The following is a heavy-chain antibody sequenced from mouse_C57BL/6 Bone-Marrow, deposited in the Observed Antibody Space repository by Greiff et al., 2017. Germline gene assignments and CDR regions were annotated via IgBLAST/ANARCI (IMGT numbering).Heavy chain of an antibody. CDR2: IQPNSGST. V-gene: IGHV1-64*01. D-gene: IGHD1-1*01. CDR1: GYTFTSYW. Sequence: QVQLQQPGAELVKPGASVKLSCKASGYTFTSYWLHWVKQRPGQGLEWIGMIQPNSGSTNYNEKFKSKATLSVDKSSSKADMQLSSLTSEETAVYYCARLLPLYYYAMDYWGQGTSVTVSS. J-gene: IGHJ4*01. CDR3: ARLLPLYYYAMDY.